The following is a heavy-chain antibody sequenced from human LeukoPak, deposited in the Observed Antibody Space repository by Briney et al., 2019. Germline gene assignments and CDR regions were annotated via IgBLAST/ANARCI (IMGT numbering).Heavy chain of an antibody. J-gene: IGHJ4*02. Sequence: PSETLSLTCTVSGGSDYIRSNSYYWSWIRQPPGKGLEWIGYIYYSGSTNYNPSLKSRVTISVKTSKNQFSLKLRSVTAADTAVYYCARVTGYTIEDYFDYWGQGTLVTVSS. CDR3: ARVTGYTIEDYFDY. V-gene: IGHV4-61*01. CDR2: IYYSGST. CDR1: GGSDYIRSNSYY. D-gene: IGHD3-9*01.